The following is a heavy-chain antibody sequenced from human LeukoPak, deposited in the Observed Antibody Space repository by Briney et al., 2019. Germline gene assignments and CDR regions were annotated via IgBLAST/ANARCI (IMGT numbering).Heavy chain of an antibody. Sequence: ASVKVSCKASGYTFTSYGISWVRQAPGQGLEWMGWISAYDGNTNYAQKLQGRVTMTTDTSTSTAYMELRSLRSDDTAVYYCARDYYDSSGYYDDAFDIWGQGTMVTVSS. V-gene: IGHV1-18*01. D-gene: IGHD3-22*01. CDR2: ISAYDGNT. J-gene: IGHJ3*02. CDR3: ARDYYDSSGYYDDAFDI. CDR1: GYTFTSYG.